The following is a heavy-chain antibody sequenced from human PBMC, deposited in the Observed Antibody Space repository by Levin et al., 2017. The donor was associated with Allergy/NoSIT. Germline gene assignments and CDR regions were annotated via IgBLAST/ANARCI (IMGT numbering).Heavy chain of an antibody. CDR2: INYSGST. CDR1: GGSISSRNYY. J-gene: IGHJ5*02. V-gene: IGHV4-39*01. D-gene: IGHD5-18*01. Sequence: KSSETLSLTCTVSGGSISSRNYYWGWIRQPPGKGLEWIGSINYSGSTYNNPSLKSRVTMSVDTSKNQFALKVRSVTAADTAVYYCSRHNVLQLADNSFDPWGQGTLVTVSS. CDR3: SRHNVLQLADNSFDP.